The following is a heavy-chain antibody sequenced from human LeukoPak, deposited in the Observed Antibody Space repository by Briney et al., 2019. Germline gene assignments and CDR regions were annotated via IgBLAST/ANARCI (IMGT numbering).Heavy chain of an antibody. D-gene: IGHD1-14*01. J-gene: IGHJ6*02. Sequence: GGSLRLSCAASGFTFSSYWMHWVRQAPGKGLVWVSRINSDGSSTSYADSVKGRFTISRGNAKNTPCLQMNSLRAEDTAVYYCATGQGHGMDVWGQGTTVTVSS. CDR3: ATGQGHGMDV. CDR2: INSDGSST. CDR1: GFTFSSYW. V-gene: IGHV3-74*01.